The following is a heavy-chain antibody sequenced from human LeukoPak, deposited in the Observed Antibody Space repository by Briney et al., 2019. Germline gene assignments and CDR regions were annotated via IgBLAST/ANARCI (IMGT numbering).Heavy chain of an antibody. Sequence: GGSLRLSCTVSGFTVSSNSMSWVRQAPGKGLEWVSGISWNSGSIGYADSVKGRFTISRDNAKNSLYLQMNSLRAEDMALYYCVAAGEFDYWGQGTLVTVSS. CDR1: GFTVSSNS. D-gene: IGHD6-13*01. CDR2: ISWNSGSI. J-gene: IGHJ4*02. CDR3: VAAGEFDY. V-gene: IGHV3-9*03.